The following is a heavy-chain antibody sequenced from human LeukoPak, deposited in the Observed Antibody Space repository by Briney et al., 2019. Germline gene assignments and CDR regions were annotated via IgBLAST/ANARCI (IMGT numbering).Heavy chain of an antibody. D-gene: IGHD4-11*01. J-gene: IGHJ4*02. CDR3: ARWTTTYLDY. V-gene: IGHV1-46*01. Sequence: ASVKVSCKASGYTFTSYYIHWVRQAPGQGLEWMGIINPSGGSTNYAQKYQGRVTMTRDTSTSTVYMELSSLRSEDSAVYYCARWTTTYLDYWGQGTLVTVSS. CDR1: GYTFTSYY. CDR2: INPSGGST.